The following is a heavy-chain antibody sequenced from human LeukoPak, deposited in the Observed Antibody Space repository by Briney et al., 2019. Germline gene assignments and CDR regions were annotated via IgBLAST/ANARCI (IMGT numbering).Heavy chain of an antibody. V-gene: IGHV1-69*04. Sequence: SVRVSCKASGDTFSTYAINWIRQAPGQGLEWMGRITPFIDKAIYSREFPGRVTITADKSTSTAYMELSSLRLEDTAVFFCARGSVTTSEFDSWGQGTLVIVSS. J-gene: IGHJ4*02. CDR1: GDTFSTYA. D-gene: IGHD4-17*01. CDR3: ARGSVTTSEFDS. CDR2: ITPFIDKA.